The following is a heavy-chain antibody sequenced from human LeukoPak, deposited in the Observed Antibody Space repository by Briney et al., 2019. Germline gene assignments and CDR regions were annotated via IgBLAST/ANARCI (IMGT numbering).Heavy chain of an antibody. V-gene: IGHV1-46*01. CDR1: GYTFTSYY. J-gene: IGHJ4*02. CDR2: INPGGGST. D-gene: IGHD6-19*01. Sequence: ASVKVSCKASGYTFTSYYMHWVRQAPGQGLDWMGIINPGGGSTRYAQKFQGRVTMTRDMSTSRVYMELSSLRSEDTAVYYCARLAGTGGGDYWGQGTLVTVSS. CDR3: ARLAGTGGGDY.